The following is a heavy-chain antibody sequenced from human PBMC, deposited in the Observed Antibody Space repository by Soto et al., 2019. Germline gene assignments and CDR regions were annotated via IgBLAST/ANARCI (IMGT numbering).Heavy chain of an antibody. CDR2: INSDGTIS. V-gene: IGHV3-74*01. J-gene: IGHJ6*04. D-gene: IGHD1-1*01. Sequence: GSLRLSCAASGYTFDTYWTIWVRQTPGKRPVWPSGINSDGTISSYADSVKGRFTISRDNARNTLSLQMNSLRADDTAVYYCARMSGYNSTFISYGRYNWGKESRGTISS. CDR1: GYTFDTYW. CDR3: ARMSGYNSTFISYGRYN.